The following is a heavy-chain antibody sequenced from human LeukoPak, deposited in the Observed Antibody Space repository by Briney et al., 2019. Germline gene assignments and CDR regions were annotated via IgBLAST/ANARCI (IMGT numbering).Heavy chain of an antibody. Sequence: PSETLSLTCAVYGGSFSGYYWSWIRQPPGKGLEWIGEINHSGSTNYNPSLKSRVTISVDTSKNQFSLKLSSVTAADTAVYYCASLDYYGSGRSFDYWGQGTLVTVSS. CDR1: GGSFSGYY. D-gene: IGHD3-10*01. CDR2: INHSGST. J-gene: IGHJ4*02. V-gene: IGHV4-34*01. CDR3: ASLDYYGSGRSFDY.